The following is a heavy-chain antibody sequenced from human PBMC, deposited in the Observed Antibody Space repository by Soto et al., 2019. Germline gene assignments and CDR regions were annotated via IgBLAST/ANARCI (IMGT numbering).Heavy chain of an antibody. CDR2: IWYDGSNK. V-gene: IGHV3-33*01. D-gene: IGHD6-6*01. CDR3: ARDHKQLVLGNYYYGMDV. CDR1: GFTFSSYG. J-gene: IGHJ6*02. Sequence: GGSLRLSCAASGFTFSSYGMHWVRQAPGKGLEWVAVIWYDGSNKYYADSVKGRFTISRDNSKNTLYLQMNSLRAEDTAVYYCARDHKQLVLGNYYYGMDVWGQGTTVTVSS.